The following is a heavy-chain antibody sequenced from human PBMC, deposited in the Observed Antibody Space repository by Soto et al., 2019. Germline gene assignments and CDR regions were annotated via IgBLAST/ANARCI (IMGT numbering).Heavy chain of an antibody. J-gene: IGHJ3*01. CDR2: IYPGDSDT. Sequence: PGESLKISCKGSGYSFTSYWIAWVRQMPGKGLELMGVIYPGDSDTRYSPSFQGQVTISADKSVSTAYLQWSSLKASDTAMYYCAKVYDSSSTYAFDLCGQVTVVTVSS. D-gene: IGHD3-22*01. V-gene: IGHV5-51*01. CDR3: AKVYDSSSTYAFDL. CDR1: GYSFTSYW.